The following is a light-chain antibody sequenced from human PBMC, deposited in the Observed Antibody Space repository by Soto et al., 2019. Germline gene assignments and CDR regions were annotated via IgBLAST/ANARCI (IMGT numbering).Light chain of an antibody. V-gene: IGKV2-30*01. CDR1: QSLVYSDGNTY. CDR2: KVS. J-gene: IGKJ2*01. Sequence: DVAMTQSPLSLPVTLGQPASISCRSSQSLVYSDGNTYLSWFQQRPGQSPRRLIYKVSNRDSGVPDRFTGSGSGTDFTLRISRVEAEDVGVYYCVHCSRSMYTFGQGTKLEI. CDR3: VHCSRSMYT.